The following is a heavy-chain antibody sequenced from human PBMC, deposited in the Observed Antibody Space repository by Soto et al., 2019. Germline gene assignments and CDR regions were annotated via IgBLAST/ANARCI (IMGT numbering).Heavy chain of an antibody. CDR2: IYWDDDK. J-gene: IGHJ5*02. Sequence: QITLKESGPTLVKPTQTLTLTCTFSGFSLSTSGVGVGWIRQPPGKALEWLALIYWDDDKRYSPSLKSRLTITKDTSKNEVVLTMTNMDPVYTATYYCAHRPLYSNKYNWFDPWGQGTLVTVSS. CDR1: GFSLSTSGVG. D-gene: IGHD4-4*01. CDR3: AHRPLYSNKYNWFDP. V-gene: IGHV2-5*02.